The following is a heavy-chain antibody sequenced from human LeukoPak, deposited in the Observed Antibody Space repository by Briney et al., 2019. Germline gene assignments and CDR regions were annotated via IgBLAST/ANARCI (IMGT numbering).Heavy chain of an antibody. V-gene: IGHV5-51*01. CDR2: IYPGDSDT. Sequence: GESLKISCKGSGYSFTSYWIGWVRQMPGKGLEWMGIIYPGDSDTRYSPSFQGQVTISADKSISTAYLQWSSLKASDTAMYYCARRNYGILTGVRWFDPWGQGTLVTVSS. CDR3: ARRNYGILTGVRWFDP. J-gene: IGHJ5*02. D-gene: IGHD3-9*01. CDR1: GYSFTSYW.